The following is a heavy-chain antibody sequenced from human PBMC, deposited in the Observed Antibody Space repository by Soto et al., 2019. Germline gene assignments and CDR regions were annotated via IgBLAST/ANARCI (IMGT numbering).Heavy chain of an antibody. J-gene: IGHJ6*02. V-gene: IGHV4-4*07. CDR1: GGSISSYY. CDR2: IYTSGST. D-gene: IGHD3-9*01. CDR3: AKGGDYDILTGYRPIYYYYGMDV. Sequence: QVQLQESGPGLVKPSETLSLTCTVSGGSISSYYWSWIRQPAGKGLEWIGRIYTSGSTNYNPSLKSRVTMSEDTSKNQFSRKLSSVTAADTPGYYCAKGGDYDILTGYRPIYYYYGMDVWGQGTTITVAS.